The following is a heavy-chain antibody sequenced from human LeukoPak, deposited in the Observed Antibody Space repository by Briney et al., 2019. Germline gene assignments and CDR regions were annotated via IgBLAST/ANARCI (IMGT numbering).Heavy chain of an antibody. CDR1: GGSISSSSYY. D-gene: IGHD4-23*01. Sequence: PSETLSLTCTVSGGSISSSSYYWGWIRQPPGKGLEWIGSIYYSGSTYYSPSLKSRVTISVDTSKNQFSLNVSSVTAADTAVYYCARVGGNSLFNWFDPWGQGTLVTVSS. CDR2: IYYSGST. J-gene: IGHJ5*02. CDR3: ARVGGNSLFNWFDP. V-gene: IGHV4-39*07.